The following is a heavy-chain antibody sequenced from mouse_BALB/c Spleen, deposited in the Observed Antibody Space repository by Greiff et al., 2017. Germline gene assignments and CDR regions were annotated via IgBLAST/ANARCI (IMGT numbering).Heavy chain of an antibody. J-gene: IGHJ2*01. CDR3: ARLKATGYYFDY. D-gene: IGHD3-2*02. Sequence: EVKLMESGPGLVKPSQSLSLTCTVTGYSITSDYAWNWIRQFPGNKLEWMGYISYSGSTSYNPSLKSRISITRDTSKNQFFLQLNSVTTEDTATYYYARLKATGYYFDYWGQGTTLTVSS. V-gene: IGHV3-2*02. CDR1: GYSITSDYA. CDR2: ISYSGST.